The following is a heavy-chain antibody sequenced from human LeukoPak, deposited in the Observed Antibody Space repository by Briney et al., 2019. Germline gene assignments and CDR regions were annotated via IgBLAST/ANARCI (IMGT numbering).Heavy chain of an antibody. Sequence: ASVKVSCKASGYTFTSYAMHWVRQAPGQGLEWMGWINPNSGVTDFAQKFQGRVTMTRDTSISTAYMELSRLTSDDTAVYYCVKIAPDLPWGQGTLVTVS. CDR3: VKIAPDLP. D-gene: IGHD2-21*01. CDR1: GYTFTSYA. CDR2: INPNSGVT. V-gene: IGHV1-2*02. J-gene: IGHJ5*02.